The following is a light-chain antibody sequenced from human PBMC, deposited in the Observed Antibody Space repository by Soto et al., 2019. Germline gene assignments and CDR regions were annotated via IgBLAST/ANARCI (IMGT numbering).Light chain of an antibody. CDR1: QSVSSSY. J-gene: IGKJ4*01. Sequence: IVLTQSPATLSLSPGERATLSCRASQSVSSSYLAWYQQKPGQAPRLLIYGASSRATGIPDRFSGSGSGTDFTLTISRLEPEDLAVYYCQQYGSSPTFGGGTKVEIK. CDR3: QQYGSSPT. V-gene: IGKV3-20*01. CDR2: GAS.